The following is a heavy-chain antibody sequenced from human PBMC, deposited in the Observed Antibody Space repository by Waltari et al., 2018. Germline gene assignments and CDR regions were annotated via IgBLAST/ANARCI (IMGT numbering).Heavy chain of an antibody. CDR2: TRNKANSYTT. Sequence: EVQLVESGGGLVQPGGSLRLSCAASGFTFSDHYMDWVRQAPGKGLEWVGRTRNKANSYTTEYAASVKGRFTISRDDSKNSLYLQMNSLKTEDTAVYYCARGGGSYHYYFDYWGQGTLVTVSS. CDR3: ARGGGSYHYYFDY. D-gene: IGHD1-26*01. J-gene: IGHJ4*02. CDR1: GFTFSDHY. V-gene: IGHV3-72*01.